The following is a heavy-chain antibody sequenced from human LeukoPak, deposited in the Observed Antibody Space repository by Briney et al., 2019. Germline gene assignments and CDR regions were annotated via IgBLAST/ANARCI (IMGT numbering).Heavy chain of an antibody. V-gene: IGHV3-21*01. D-gene: IGHD3-10*01. Sequence: PGGSLRLSCAASRFTFSSYSMNWVRQAPGKGLEWVSSISSSSSYIYYADSVKGRFTISRDNAKNSLYLQMNGLRAEDTAVYYCARFSSSTTMVRGVIRRYFDYWGQGTLVTVSS. CDR1: RFTFSSYS. J-gene: IGHJ4*02. CDR3: ARFSSSTTMVRGVIRRYFDY. CDR2: ISSSSSYI.